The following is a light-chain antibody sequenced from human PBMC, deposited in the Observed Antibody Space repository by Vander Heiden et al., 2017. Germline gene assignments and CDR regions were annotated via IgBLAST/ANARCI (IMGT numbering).Light chain of an antibody. V-gene: IGKV1-5*03. CDR1: QDVGTW. Sequence: DIQMTQSPSTLSASVGDRVTITCRASQDVGTWLAWYQQKPGNAPKLLMYKASTLETGVPSRLSGPGSGTEFALTMISLQPDDFATYYCLQYHSVSTFGQGTKVELK. CDR2: KAS. CDR3: LQYHSVST. J-gene: IGKJ1*01.